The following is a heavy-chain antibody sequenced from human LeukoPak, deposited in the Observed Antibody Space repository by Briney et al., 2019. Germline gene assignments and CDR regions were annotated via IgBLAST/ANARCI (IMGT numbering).Heavy chain of an antibody. Sequence: GGSLRLSCAASGFTVTTYTMNWVRQAPGKGLEWVSDISSSGSYIDYADSVKGRFTISRENAKNSLFLQMSSLRVEDTAVYYCARSLIADGAFDIWGQGTMLTVSS. V-gene: IGHV3-21*01. CDR2: ISSSGSYI. CDR3: ARSLIADGAFDI. CDR1: GFTVTTYT. D-gene: IGHD2-21*01. J-gene: IGHJ3*02.